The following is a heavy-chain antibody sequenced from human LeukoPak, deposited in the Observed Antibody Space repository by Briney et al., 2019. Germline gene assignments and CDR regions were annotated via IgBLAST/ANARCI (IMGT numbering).Heavy chain of an antibody. CDR2: ISGSGGST. CDR3: AKVYSSNYFDY. V-gene: IGHV3-23*01. Sequence: GGSLRLSCAASGFTFTNYAMNWVRQAPGKGLEWVSAISGSGGSTYYADSVKGRFTISRDNSKNTLYLQMNSLRAEDTAVYYCAKVYSSNYFDYWGQGTLVTVSS. J-gene: IGHJ4*02. CDR1: GFTFTNYA. D-gene: IGHD6-13*01.